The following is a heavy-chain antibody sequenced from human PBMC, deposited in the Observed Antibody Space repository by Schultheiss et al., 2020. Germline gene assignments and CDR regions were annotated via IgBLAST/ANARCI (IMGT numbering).Heavy chain of an antibody. J-gene: IGHJ4*02. V-gene: IGHV3-21*01. Sequence: GGSLRLSCAASGFTFSSYSMNWVRQAPGKGLEWVSSISSSSSYIYYADSVKGRFTISRDNAKNSLYLQMNSLRAEDTAVYYCARLIETYSSGWFGWGQGTLVTVSS. CDR1: GFTFSSYS. D-gene: IGHD6-19*01. CDR3: ARLIETYSSGWFG. CDR2: ISSSSSYI.